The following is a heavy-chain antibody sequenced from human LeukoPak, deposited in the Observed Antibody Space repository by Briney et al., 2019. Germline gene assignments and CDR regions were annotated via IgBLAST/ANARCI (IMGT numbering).Heavy chain of an antibody. V-gene: IGHV3-33*01. CDR2: IWYDGSNK. J-gene: IGHJ6*02. Sequence: GGSLRLSCAASGITFRSYGMHWVRQAPGKGLEWVAFIWYDGSNKYYADSVKGRFTISRDNSKNTLYLQMNSLRAEDTAVYYCARAVGIRYFDWLLPYYYYSMDVWGQGTTVTVSS. CDR1: GITFRSYG. CDR3: ARAVGIRYFDWLLPYYYYSMDV. D-gene: IGHD3-9*01.